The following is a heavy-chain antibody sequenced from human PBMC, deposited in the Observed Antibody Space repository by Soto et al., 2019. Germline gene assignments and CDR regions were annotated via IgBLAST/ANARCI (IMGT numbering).Heavy chain of an antibody. V-gene: IGHV4-59*08. J-gene: IGHJ6*03. CDR2: IYYSGST. Sequence: SETLSLTCTVSGGSISSYYWSWIRQPPGKGLEWIGYIYYSGSTNYNPSLKSRVTISVDTSKNQFSLKLSSVTAADTAVYYCARLRYYYYMDVWGKGTTVTVSS. CDR3: ARLRYYYYMDV. CDR1: GGSISSYY.